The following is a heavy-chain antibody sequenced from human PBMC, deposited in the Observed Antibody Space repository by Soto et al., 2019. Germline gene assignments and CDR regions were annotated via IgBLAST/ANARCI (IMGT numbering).Heavy chain of an antibody. CDR3: ARGRIRVDYDSSGYYSYAFDI. J-gene: IGHJ3*02. CDR1: GGSISSGGYY. CDR2: IYYSGST. V-gene: IGHV4-31*03. Sequence: SETLSLTCTVSGGSISSGGYYWSWIRQHPGKGLEWIGYIYYSGSTYYNPSLKSRVNISVDTSKNQFSLKLSSVTAADTAVYYCARGRIRVDYDSSGYYSYAFDIWGQGTMVTVSS. D-gene: IGHD3-22*01.